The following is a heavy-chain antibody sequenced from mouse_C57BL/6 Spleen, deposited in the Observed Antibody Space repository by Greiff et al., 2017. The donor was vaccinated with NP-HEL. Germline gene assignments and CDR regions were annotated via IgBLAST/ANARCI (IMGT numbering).Heavy chain of an antibody. CDR2: IYPGDGDT. J-gene: IGHJ4*01. D-gene: IGHD2-5*01. CDR1: GYAFSSSW. Sequence: VQLQQSGPELVKPGASVKISCKASGYAFSSSWMNWVKQRPGKGLEWIGRIYPGDGDTNYNGKFKGKATLTADKSSSTAYMQLSSLTSEDSAVYFCARPLYYSNDYAMDYGGQGTSVTVSS. CDR3: ARPLYYSNDYAMDY. V-gene: IGHV1-82*01.